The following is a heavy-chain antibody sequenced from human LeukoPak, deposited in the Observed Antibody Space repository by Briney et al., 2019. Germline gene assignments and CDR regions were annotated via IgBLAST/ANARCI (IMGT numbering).Heavy chain of an antibody. CDR2: IYHSGST. Sequence: TLSLTCTVSGGSFSSGGYYRSWIRQPPGKGLEWIGYIYHSGSTYYNPSLKSRVTISVDRSKNQFSLKLSSVTAADTAVYYCARGGNYYDSSGFDYWGQGTLVTVSS. CDR3: ARGGNYYDSSGFDY. V-gene: IGHV4-30-2*01. J-gene: IGHJ4*02. CDR1: GGSFSSGGYY. D-gene: IGHD3-22*01.